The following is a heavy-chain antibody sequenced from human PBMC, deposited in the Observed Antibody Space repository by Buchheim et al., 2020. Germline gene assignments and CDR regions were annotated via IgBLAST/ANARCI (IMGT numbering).Heavy chain of an antibody. D-gene: IGHD4-17*01. J-gene: IGHJ4*02. CDR2: IWNDGSTK. CDR3: ARLNYGDALDY. Sequence: QVQLVESGGGVVQPGRSLRLSCAASGFTFSSYGMPWIRQAPGKGLEWVSVIWNDGSTKYYGESVKGRFTISRDNSKNTLYLQMNSLRVEDTAVYFCARLNYGDALDYWGQGTL. V-gene: IGHV3-33*01. CDR1: GFTFSSYG.